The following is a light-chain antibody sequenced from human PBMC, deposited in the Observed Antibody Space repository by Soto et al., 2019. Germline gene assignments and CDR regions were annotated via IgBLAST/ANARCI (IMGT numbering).Light chain of an antibody. V-gene: IGKV3-15*01. CDR1: QSVSIN. Sequence: TVLTQSPATLSVSPGERASLSCRASQSVSINLAGYQQKPGQAPRLLIYGASTMATGILARFSGSGSGTGFALTINSLQSEDFAVYYCQEYDNWPPEGTFGQGTKVEV. CDR3: QEYDNWPPEGT. J-gene: IGKJ1*01. CDR2: GAS.